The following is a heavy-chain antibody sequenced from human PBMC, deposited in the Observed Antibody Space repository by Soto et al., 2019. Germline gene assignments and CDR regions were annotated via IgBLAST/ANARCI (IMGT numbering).Heavy chain of an antibody. CDR1: GFTFRNYG. CDR2: VWYDGGNK. V-gene: IGHV3-33*01. CDR3: VRAAGYSGNDYVYYYGMEV. Sequence: QVQLVESGGGVVQPGRSLRLSCAASGFTFRNYGMHWVRQAPAKGLEWVALVWYDGGNKNYVDSVKGRFTISRDNSKNAVYLQMNSLRDEDTAVYYCVRAAGYSGNDYVYYYGMEVWGQGTTVTVSS. D-gene: IGHD5-12*01. J-gene: IGHJ6*02.